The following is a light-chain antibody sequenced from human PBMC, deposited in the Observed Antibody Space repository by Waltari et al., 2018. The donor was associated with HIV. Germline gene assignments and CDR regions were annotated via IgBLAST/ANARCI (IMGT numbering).Light chain of an antibody. Sequence: QSALTQPASVSGSPGPSITIPCTGTRIDVAGYRYVAWYQLPPGKAPKVIIHDGTNRPSGVSYRFSGSKAGDSASLTISGLQAEDEAVYFCSPYTSNSVFFGGGTRLTVL. V-gene: IGLV2-14*03. CDR1: RIDVAGYRY. CDR3: SPYTSNSVF. CDR2: DGT. J-gene: IGLJ2*01.